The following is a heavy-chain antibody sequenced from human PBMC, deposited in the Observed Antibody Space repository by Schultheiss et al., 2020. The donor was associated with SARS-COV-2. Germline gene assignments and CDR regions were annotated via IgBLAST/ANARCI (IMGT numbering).Heavy chain of an antibody. D-gene: IGHD4-17*01. Sequence: GGSLRLSCAASGFTVSNNYMNWGRQAPGKGLEWVSYISSSSSYTNYADSVKGRFTISRDNAKNSLYLQMNSLRAEDTAVYYCASHSTTVTTFDYWGQGTLVTVSS. CDR3: ASHSTTVTTFDY. J-gene: IGHJ4*02. CDR2: ISSSSSYT. V-gene: IGHV3-11*06. CDR1: GFTVSNNY.